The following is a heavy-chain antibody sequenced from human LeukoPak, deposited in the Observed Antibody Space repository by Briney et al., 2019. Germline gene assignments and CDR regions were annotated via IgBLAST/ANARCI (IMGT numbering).Heavy chain of an antibody. D-gene: IGHD3-16*01. V-gene: IGHV3-48*03. CDR2: ISSGDSVI. Sequence: HSGGSLRLSCAASGFTFSTYEMHWVRQAPGKGLEWTSYISSGDSVIYYADSVKGRFTISRDNAKNSLYLQMDSLRVEDTAVYYCTSLGTWGQGTLVTVSP. CDR3: TSLGT. CDR1: GFTFSTYE. J-gene: IGHJ4*02.